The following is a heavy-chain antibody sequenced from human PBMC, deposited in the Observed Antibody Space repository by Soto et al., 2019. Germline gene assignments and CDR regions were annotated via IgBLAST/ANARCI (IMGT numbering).Heavy chain of an antibody. CDR3: ARDLGGWTDY. D-gene: IGHD6-19*01. Sequence: QVQLVQSGAEVKKPGASVKVSCKASGYTFTSYAMQWVRQAPGQRLEWMGWINAGNGNTKYSQKFQGRVTITSDTSASTDYMVLSSLRSEDTAVYYWARDLGGWTDYWGQGTLVTVSS. CDR2: INAGNGNT. V-gene: IGHV1-3*01. J-gene: IGHJ4*02. CDR1: GYTFTSYA.